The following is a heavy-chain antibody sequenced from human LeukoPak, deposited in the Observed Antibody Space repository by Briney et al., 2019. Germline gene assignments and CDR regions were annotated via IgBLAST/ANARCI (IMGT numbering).Heavy chain of an antibody. V-gene: IGHV4-61*02. Sequence: SETLSLTCTVSGGSISSGSYYWRWLRQPAGTGLEWIGRIYTSGSTNYNPSLKSRVTISVDTSKNQFSLKLSSVTAADTAVYYCARAEGYDFWSGYFRFGSFDYWGQGTLVTVSS. CDR1: GGSISSGSYY. CDR3: ARAEGYDFWSGYFRFGSFDY. CDR2: IYTSGST. J-gene: IGHJ4*02. D-gene: IGHD3-3*01.